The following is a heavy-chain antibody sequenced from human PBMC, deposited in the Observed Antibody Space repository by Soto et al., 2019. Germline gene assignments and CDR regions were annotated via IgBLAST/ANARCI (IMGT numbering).Heavy chain of an antibody. J-gene: IGHJ6*02. CDR3: ATGYYYDSRGYYWPYGMDV. CDR1: GGTFSSYT. D-gene: IGHD3-22*01. Sequence: QVQLVQSGAEVKKPGSSVKVSCKASGGTFSSYTISWVRQAPGQGLEWMGRIIPILGIANYAQKFQGRVTITADKSTSTAYMELSSLRSEDTAVYYCATGYYYDSRGYYWPYGMDVWGQGTTVTVSS. CDR2: IIPILGIA. V-gene: IGHV1-69*02.